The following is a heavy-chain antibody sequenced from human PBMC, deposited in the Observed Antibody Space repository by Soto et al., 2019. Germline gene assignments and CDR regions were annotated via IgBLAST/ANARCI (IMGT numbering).Heavy chain of an antibody. CDR1: GGSIYNSDYY. Sequence: PSETLSLTCAVSGGSIYNSDYYWGWLRQPPAKGLEWIGNIDYNGVTSYNPSLKTRVTISRDTSRNQFSLKLTSVTAADTALYPCLNFSVAATTSNESDFWRPGRLGTVSS. J-gene: IGHJ4*02. CDR3: LNFSVAATTSNESDF. CDR2: IDYNGVT. D-gene: IGHD2-15*01. V-gene: IGHV4-39*01.